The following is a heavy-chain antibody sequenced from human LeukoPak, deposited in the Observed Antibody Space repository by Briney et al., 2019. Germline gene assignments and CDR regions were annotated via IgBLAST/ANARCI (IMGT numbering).Heavy chain of an antibody. CDR1: SGSISSYY. V-gene: IGHV4-59*01. Sequence: SETLSLTCTVSSGSISSYYWSWIRQPPGKGLEWIGYILYSGSSNYNPSLKSRVTMSVDTSKKQISLRVSSVTAADTAVYYCARTEYYFDHWGQGTLVTVSS. CDR2: ILYSGSS. J-gene: IGHJ4*02. D-gene: IGHD6-6*01. CDR3: ARTEYYFDH.